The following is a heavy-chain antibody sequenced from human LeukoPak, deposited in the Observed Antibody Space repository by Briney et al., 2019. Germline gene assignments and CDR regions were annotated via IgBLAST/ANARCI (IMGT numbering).Heavy chain of an antibody. CDR2: ISASGGST. Sequence: PGGSLRLSCAASGFTLSSYAMSWVRQAPGKGLEWVSTISASGGSTYYVDSVKGRFSISRGNSNNTLYLHMSSLRAEDTAIYYCAKGIGGGYSSGSAFDSWGQGTLVTVSS. V-gene: IGHV3-23*01. CDR1: GFTLSSYA. CDR3: AKGIGGGYSSGSAFDS. J-gene: IGHJ4*02. D-gene: IGHD6-19*01.